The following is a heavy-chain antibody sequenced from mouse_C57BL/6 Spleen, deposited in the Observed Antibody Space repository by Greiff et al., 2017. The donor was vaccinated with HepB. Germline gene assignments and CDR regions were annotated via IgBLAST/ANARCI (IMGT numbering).Heavy chain of an antibody. CDR3: ARGGYTHFDY. V-gene: IGHV5-17*01. D-gene: IGHD5-1-1*01. Sequence: EVHLVESGGGLVKPGGSLKLSCAASGFTFSDYGMHWVRQAPEKGLEWVAYISSGSSTIYYADTVKGRFTISRDNAKNTLFLQMTSLRSEDTAMYYCARGGYTHFDYWGQGTTLTVSS. J-gene: IGHJ2*01. CDR1: GFTFSDYG. CDR2: ISSGSSTI.